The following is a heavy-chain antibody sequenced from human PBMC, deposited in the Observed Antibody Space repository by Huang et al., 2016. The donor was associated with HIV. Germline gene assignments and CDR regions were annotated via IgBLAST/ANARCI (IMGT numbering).Heavy chain of an antibody. V-gene: IGHV5-51*01. CDR3: ARLIGSPSFYYGLDV. J-gene: IGHJ6*02. Sequence: EVQLVQSGAEVKKPGESLKISCKGSGYRFRSNWIGWVRQMPGKGLEGMGIIYPGDSDTRYSPSCQGQVTISADKSINTAYLQWSSLKASDTAMYYCARLIGSPSFYYGLDVWGQGTTVTVSS. CDR2: IYPGDSDT. D-gene: IGHD3-10*01. CDR1: GYRFRSNW.